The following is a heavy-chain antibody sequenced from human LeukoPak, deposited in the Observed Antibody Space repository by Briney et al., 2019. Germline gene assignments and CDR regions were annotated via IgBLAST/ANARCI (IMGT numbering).Heavy chain of an antibody. V-gene: IGHV1-69*13. D-gene: IGHD3-9*01. Sequence: SVKVSCKASGGTFSSYAISWVRQAPGQGLEWMGGIIPIFGTANYAQKFQGRVTITADESTSTAYMELSSLRSGDTAVYYCARDPGQYYDILTGYYTPYYFDYWGQGTLVAVSS. CDR1: GGTFSSYA. CDR3: ARDPGQYYDILTGYYTPYYFDY. J-gene: IGHJ4*02. CDR2: IIPIFGTA.